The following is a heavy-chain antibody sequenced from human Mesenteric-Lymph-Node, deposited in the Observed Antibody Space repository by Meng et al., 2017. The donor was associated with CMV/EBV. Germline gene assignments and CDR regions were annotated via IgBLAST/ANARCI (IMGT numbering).Heavy chain of an antibody. CDR3: ARDRAAAGSGYGMDV. CDR2: IYYSGST. Sequence: GSLRLSCTVSGGSISSSSYYWGWIRQPPGKGLEWIGYIYYSGSTNYNPSLKSRVTISVDTSKNQFSLKLSSVTAADTAVYYCARDRAAAGSGYGMDVWGQGTTVTVSS. CDR1: GGSISSSSYY. D-gene: IGHD6-13*01. J-gene: IGHJ6*02. V-gene: IGHV4-61*01.